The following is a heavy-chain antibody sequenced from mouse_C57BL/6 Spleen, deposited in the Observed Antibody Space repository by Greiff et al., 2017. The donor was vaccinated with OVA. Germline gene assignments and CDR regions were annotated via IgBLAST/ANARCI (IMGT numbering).Heavy chain of an antibody. Sequence: EVQLVESGEGLVKPGGSLKLSCAASGFTFSSYAMSWVRQTPEKRLEWVAYISSGGDYIYYADTVKGRFTISRDNARNTLYLQMSSLKSEDTAMYYCTRENYGSSYRYWYFDVWGTGTTVTVSS. CDR3: TRENYGSSYRYWYFDV. D-gene: IGHD1-1*01. CDR2: ISSGGDYI. V-gene: IGHV5-9-1*02. J-gene: IGHJ1*03. CDR1: GFTFSSYA.